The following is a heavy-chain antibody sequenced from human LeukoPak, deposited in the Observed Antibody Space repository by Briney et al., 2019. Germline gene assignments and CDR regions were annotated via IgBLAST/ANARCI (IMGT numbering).Heavy chain of an antibody. CDR1: GFTFSSYG. D-gene: IGHD6-6*01. Sequence: GGSLRLSCAASGFTFSSYGMHWVRQAPGKGLEWVAVIWYDGSNKYYADSVKGRFTISRDNSKNTLYLQMNSLRAEDTAIYYCAKDRGVTVATRPPHDYWGQGTLVTVSS. J-gene: IGHJ4*02. V-gene: IGHV3-33*06. CDR2: IWYDGSNK. CDR3: AKDRGVTVATRPPHDY.